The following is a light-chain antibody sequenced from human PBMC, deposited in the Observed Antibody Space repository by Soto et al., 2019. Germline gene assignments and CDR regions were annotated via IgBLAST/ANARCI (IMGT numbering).Light chain of an antibody. CDR3: LQYHNLWA. CDR2: GAS. J-gene: IGKJ1*01. CDR1: QSVSSRY. V-gene: IGKV3D-7*01. Sequence: PGERVTLYCMASQSVSSRYLTWYQQKPGQAPRLLIYGASTRATGIPARFSGSGSGTDFTLTISSLQSEDFTVYSCLQYHNLWAFGQGTKVDIK.